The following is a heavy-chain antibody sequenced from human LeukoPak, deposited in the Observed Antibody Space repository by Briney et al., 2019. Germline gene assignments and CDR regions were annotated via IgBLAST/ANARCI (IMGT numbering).Heavy chain of an antibody. CDR1: GGSFSGYY. CDR3: ARGKAYYDFWSGFE. V-gene: IGHV4-34*01. D-gene: IGHD3-3*01. CDR2: INHSGST. Sequence: SETLSLTCAVYGGSFSGYYWSWIRQPPGKGLEWIGEINHSGSTNYNPSLKSRVTISVDTSKNQFSLKLSSVTAADTAVYYYARGKAYYDFWSGFEWGQGTLVTVSS. J-gene: IGHJ4*02.